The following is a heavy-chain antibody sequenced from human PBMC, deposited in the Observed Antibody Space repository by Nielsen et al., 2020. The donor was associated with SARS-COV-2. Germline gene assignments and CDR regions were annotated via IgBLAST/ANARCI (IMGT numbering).Heavy chain of an antibody. CDR1: GGSISSGGYY. CDR2: IYYSGST. D-gene: IGHD1-7*01. J-gene: IGHJ6*03. V-gene: IGHV4-31*03. Sequence: SETLSLTCTVSGGSISSGGYYWSWIRQHPGKGLEWIGYIYYSGSTYYNPSLKSRVTISVDTSKNQFSLKLSSVTAADTAVYYCARVITGTTTGYYYYYMDVWGKGTTVTVSS. CDR3: ARVITGTTTGYYYYYMDV.